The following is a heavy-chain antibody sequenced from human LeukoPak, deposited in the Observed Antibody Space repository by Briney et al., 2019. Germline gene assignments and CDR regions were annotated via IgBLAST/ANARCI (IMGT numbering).Heavy chain of an antibody. D-gene: IGHD6-19*01. CDR3: ARESIAVAGNFDY. Sequence: AGGSLRLSCAASGFTFSSYAMHWVRQAPGKGLEWVAVISYDGSNKYYADSVKGRFTISRDNSKNTLYLQMNSLRAEDTAVYYCARESIAVAGNFDYWGQGTLVTVSS. CDR1: GFTFSSYA. V-gene: IGHV3-30-3*01. CDR2: ISYDGSNK. J-gene: IGHJ4*02.